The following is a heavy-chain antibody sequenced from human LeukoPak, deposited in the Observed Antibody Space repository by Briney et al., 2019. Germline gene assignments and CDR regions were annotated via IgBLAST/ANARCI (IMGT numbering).Heavy chain of an antibody. V-gene: IGHV1-2*02. CDR2: INPNSGGT. D-gene: IGHD6-19*01. J-gene: IGHJ4*02. CDR1: GYTFTGYY. CDR3: ARDHTYSSGWYERDY. Sequence: ASVKVSCKASGYTFTGYYMHWVRQAPGQGLEWMGWINPNSGGTNYAQKFQGRVTMTTDTSTSTAYMELRSLRSDDTAVYYCARDHTYSSGWYERDYWGQGTLVTVSS.